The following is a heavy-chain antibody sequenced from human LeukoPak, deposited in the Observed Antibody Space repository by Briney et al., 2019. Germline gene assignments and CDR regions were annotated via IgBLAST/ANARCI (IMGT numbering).Heavy chain of an antibody. CDR2: IYPTGST. CDR3: ARSGDIVVVVAATWSVNWFDP. J-gene: IGHJ5*02. D-gene: IGHD2-15*01. CDR1: GGSISSYY. V-gene: IGHV4-4*07. Sequence: SETLSLTCTVSGGSISSYYWSWIRQPAGKGLEWIGRIYPTGSTNYNPSLKSRVTMSVDASEKQLSLKLSSVTAADTAVYYCARSGDIVVVVAATWSVNWFDPWGQGTLVTVSS.